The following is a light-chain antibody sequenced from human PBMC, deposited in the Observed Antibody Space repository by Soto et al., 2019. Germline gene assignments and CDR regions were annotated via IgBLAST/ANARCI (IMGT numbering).Light chain of an antibody. V-gene: IGKV1-17*01. J-gene: IGKJ1*01. CDR1: QDIGKD. CDR2: AAS. CDR3: LQHNNYPRA. Sequence: DIHMTQSPSSLSASVGDRVTITCRASQDIGKDLGWYQQRPGKAPKRLIYAASSLQSGVPSRFSGSGSGTEFILTISSLQPEDFATYYCLQHNNYPRAFGQGTKVEIK.